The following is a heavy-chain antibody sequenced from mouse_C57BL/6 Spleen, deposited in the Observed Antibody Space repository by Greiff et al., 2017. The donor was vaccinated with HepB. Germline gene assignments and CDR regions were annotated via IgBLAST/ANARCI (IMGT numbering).Heavy chain of an antibody. J-gene: IGHJ2*01. CDR3: ARSTDYGFFDY. CDR1: GYAFSSYW. D-gene: IGHD2-4*01. CDR2: IYPGDGDT. Sequence: QVQLQQSGAELVKPGASVKISCKASGYAFSSYWMNWVKQRPGKGLEWIGQIYPGDGDTNYNGKFKGKATLTADKSSSTAYMQLSSLTSEDSAVYFCARSTDYGFFDYWGQGTTLTVSS. V-gene: IGHV1-80*01.